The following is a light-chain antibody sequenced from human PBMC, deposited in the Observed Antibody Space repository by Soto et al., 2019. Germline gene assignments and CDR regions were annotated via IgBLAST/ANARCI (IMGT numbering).Light chain of an antibody. J-gene: IGKJ4*01. V-gene: IGKV3-15*01. CDR1: QSVYSN. CDR2: STS. Sequence: ETVMTQSPVTLSASPGERATLSCWASQSVYSNLAWYQQKPGQAPRLLIYSTSTRATGIPARFSGSGSGTEFTLTISSLQSEDFAVYYCQQYGDSPRGTFGGGTKVEIK. CDR3: QQYGDSPRGT.